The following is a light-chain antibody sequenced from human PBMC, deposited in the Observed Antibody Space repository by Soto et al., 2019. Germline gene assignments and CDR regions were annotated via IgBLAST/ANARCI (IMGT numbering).Light chain of an antibody. Sequence: EIVLTQSPGTLSLSTGERATLSCRASQSVSSSFLAWYQQKPGQAPTLLIYGASSRATGIPDRFSGSGSGTDFTLTISRLEPEDFAVYYCQQYYSSPATFGQGTKVEIK. CDR2: GAS. J-gene: IGKJ1*01. CDR3: QQYYSSPAT. V-gene: IGKV3-20*01. CDR1: QSVSSSF.